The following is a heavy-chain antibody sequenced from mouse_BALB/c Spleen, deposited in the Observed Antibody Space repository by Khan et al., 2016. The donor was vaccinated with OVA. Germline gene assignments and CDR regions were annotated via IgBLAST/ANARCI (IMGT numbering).Heavy chain of an antibody. CDR1: GFTFSSNS. CDR3: ASHLTGSFAY. D-gene: IGHD4-1*01. Sequence: EVQLQESGGDLVKPGGSLKFSCAASGFTFSSNSMSWVRQTPDKRLEWVATISSGGDYTYYSDNVKGRFTIPRENAKKTLYLQMSSLKYEDTAMYYCASHLTGSFAYWGQGTLVTVSA. J-gene: IGHJ3*01. V-gene: IGHV5-6*01. CDR2: ISSGGDYT.